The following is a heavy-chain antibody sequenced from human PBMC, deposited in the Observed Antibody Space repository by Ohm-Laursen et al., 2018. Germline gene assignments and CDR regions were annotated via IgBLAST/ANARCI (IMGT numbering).Heavy chain of an antibody. V-gene: IGHV3-15*01. Sequence: SLRLSCAASGFTFSNAWMSWVRQAPGKGLEWVGRIKRKADGETTDYAAPVKDRFTISTDDSSNTLYLQMNSLKNDDTAVYYCTRYNTAWSFDYWGQGTLVTVSS. CDR1: GFTFSNAW. CDR3: TRYNTAWSFDY. J-gene: IGHJ4*02. CDR2: IKRKADGETT. D-gene: IGHD6-19*01.